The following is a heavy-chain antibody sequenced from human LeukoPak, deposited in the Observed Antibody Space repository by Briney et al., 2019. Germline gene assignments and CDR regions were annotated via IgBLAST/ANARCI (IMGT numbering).Heavy chain of an antibody. CDR2: ISNDGSNK. J-gene: IGHJ4*01. CDR3: AKDYDGVGDY. V-gene: IGHV3-30*18. CDR1: GFTFSSYS. Sequence: GRTPRLSSAASGFTFSSYSMQAVRQTPGKGLEWVAVISNDGSNKYYADSVKGRFTISRDNSKNTLYLQMNSLRAEDTAVYYCAKDYDGVGDYWGHGTLVTVS. D-gene: IGHD3-16*01.